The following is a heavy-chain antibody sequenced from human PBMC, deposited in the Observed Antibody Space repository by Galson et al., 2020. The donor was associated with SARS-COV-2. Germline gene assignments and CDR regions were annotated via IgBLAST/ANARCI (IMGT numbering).Heavy chain of an antibody. Sequence: ESGPTLVKPTETLTLTCTVSGFSLSNARMGVSWIRQPPGKALEWLAHIFSNDEKSYSTSLKSRPTISKDTSKSQVVLTMTNMDPVDTATYYCARILGWPRTHFYYYGMDVWGQGTTVTVSS. V-gene: IGHV2-26*01. CDR3: ARILGWPRTHFYYYGMDV. D-gene: IGHD2-15*01. CDR1: GFSLSNARMG. CDR2: IFSNDEK. J-gene: IGHJ6*02.